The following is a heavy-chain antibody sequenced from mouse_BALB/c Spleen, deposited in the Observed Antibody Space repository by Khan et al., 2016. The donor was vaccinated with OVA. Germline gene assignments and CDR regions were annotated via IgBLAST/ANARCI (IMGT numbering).Heavy chain of an antibody. CDR1: GYSITRDYA. CDR3: ASELGRYYAMDY. CDR2: ISNSGSA. V-gene: IGHV3-2*02. D-gene: IGHD4-1*01. J-gene: IGHJ4*01. Sequence: EVQLQDSGPGLVKPSQSLSLTCTVTGYSITRDYAWNWIRQFPGNKLEWMGYISNSGSASYNPSLKSRISITRDTSTNQFFLQLDSVTTEDTATYYCASELGRYYAMDYWGQGTSVTVSS.